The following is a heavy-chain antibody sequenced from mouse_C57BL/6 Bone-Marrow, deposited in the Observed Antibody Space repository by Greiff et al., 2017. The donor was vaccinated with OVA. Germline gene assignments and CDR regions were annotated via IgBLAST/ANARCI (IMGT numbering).Heavy chain of an antibody. CDR3: ASLLLVYYYAMDY. J-gene: IGHJ4*01. CDR2: INPSNGGT. Sequence: VKLQQPGTELVKPGASVKLSCKASGYTFTSYWLHWVKQRPGQGLEWIGNINPSNGGTNYNEKFKSKATLTVDKSSSTAYMQLSSLTSEDSAVYYCASLLLVYYYAMDYWGQGTSVTVSS. V-gene: IGHV1-53*01. CDR1: GYTFTSYW.